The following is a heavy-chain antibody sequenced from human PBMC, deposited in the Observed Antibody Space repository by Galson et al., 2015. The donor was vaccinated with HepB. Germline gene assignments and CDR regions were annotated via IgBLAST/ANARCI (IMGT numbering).Heavy chain of an antibody. V-gene: IGHV3-30-3*01. Sequence: SLRLSCAASGFTFSLFSMHWVRQAPGKGLEWVAVISYDGTRRYYADFVKGRFTISRDDSTNTLHLEMNGLRGDDTAVYYCAREIVATMACPEFDPWGQGTLVTVSS. CDR3: AREIVATMACPEFDP. D-gene: IGHD5-12*01. CDR1: GFTFSLFS. CDR2: ISYDGTRR. J-gene: IGHJ5*02.